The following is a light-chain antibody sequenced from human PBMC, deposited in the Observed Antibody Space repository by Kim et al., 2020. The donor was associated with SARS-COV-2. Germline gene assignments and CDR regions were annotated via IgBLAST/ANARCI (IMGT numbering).Light chain of an antibody. CDR3: VLYMGSGISL. CDR1: SASVSTNYY. V-gene: IGLV8-61*01. Sequence: QTVVTQEPSFSVSPGGTVTLTCGLNSASVSTNYYPSWYSQAPGQAPRTLIYNTNIRSPGVPDRFSGSILGNKAALTITGAQADDESSYYCVLYMGSGISLFGGGTKVTVL. J-gene: IGLJ3*02. CDR2: NTN.